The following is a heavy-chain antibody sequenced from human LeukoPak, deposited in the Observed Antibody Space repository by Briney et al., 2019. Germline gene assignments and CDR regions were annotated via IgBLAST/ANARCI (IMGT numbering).Heavy chain of an antibody. J-gene: IGHJ4*02. CDR3: ARAPGYSSSSAFDY. CDR2: IYSGGST. V-gene: IGHV3-53*01. Sequence: PGGSLRLSCAASGFTVSSNYMSWVRQAPGKGLEWVSVIYSGGSTYYADSVKGRFTISRDNSKNALYLQMNSLRAEDTAVYYCARAPGYSSSSAFDYWGQGTLVTVSS. CDR1: GFTVSSNY. D-gene: IGHD6-6*01.